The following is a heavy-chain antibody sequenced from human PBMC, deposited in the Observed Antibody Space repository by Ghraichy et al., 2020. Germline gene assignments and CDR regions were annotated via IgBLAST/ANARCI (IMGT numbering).Heavy chain of an antibody. CDR3: ATRQWELLVWHY. CDR2: ISSSGTTT. Sequence: GGSLRLSCAASGFTFSDYYMSWIRQAPGKGLEWVSYISSSGTTTYYADSMKGRFTISRDNTKNSLYLQMNSLRAEDTAVYYCATRQWELLVWHYWGQGTLVTVSS. V-gene: IGHV3-11*01. J-gene: IGHJ4*02. D-gene: IGHD1-26*01. CDR1: GFTFSDYY.